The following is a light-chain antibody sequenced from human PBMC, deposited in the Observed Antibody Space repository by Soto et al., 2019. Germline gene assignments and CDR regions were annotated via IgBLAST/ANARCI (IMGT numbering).Light chain of an antibody. CDR1: QSISSW. Sequence: DIQMTQSPSTLSASVGDRVTITCRASQSISSWLAWYQQKPGKAPKLLIYKASSLESGVPSRFSGSGSGTEFTITISSLQPDDFATYYCQQYNRPWTFGQGTKVEIK. CDR2: KAS. CDR3: QQYNRPWT. V-gene: IGKV1-5*03. J-gene: IGKJ1*01.